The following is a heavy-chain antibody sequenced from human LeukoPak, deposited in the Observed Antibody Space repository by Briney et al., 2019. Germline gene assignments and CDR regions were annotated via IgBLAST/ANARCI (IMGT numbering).Heavy chain of an antibody. CDR3: ARDPTPAVDLPYFDY. J-gene: IGHJ4*02. V-gene: IGHV3-30-3*01. Sequence: AGGSLRLSCAASGFTFSSYAMHWVRQAPGKGLEWVAVISYDGSNKYYADSVKGRFTISRDNSKNTLYLQMNSLRAEDTAVYYCARDPTPAVDLPYFDYWGQGTLVTVAS. CDR2: ISYDGSNK. D-gene: IGHD2-2*01. CDR1: GFTFSSYA.